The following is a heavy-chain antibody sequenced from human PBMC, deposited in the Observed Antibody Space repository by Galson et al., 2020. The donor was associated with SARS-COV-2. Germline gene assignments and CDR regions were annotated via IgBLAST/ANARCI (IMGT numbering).Heavy chain of an antibody. Sequence: GESLKISCAASGFTFSDYYMSWIRQAPGKGLEWVSYISSSGSTIYYADSVKGRFTISRDNAKNSLYLQMNSLRAEDTAVYYCARTPFYYYGSGSYYNRAGWFDPLGQGTLVTVSS. CDR3: ARTPFYYYGSGSYYNRAGWFDP. CDR1: GFTFSDYY. D-gene: IGHD3-10*01. J-gene: IGHJ5*02. V-gene: IGHV3-11*01. CDR2: ISSSGSTI.